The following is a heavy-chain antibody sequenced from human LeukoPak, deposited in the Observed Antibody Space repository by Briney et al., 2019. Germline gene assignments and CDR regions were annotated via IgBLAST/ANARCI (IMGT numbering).Heavy chain of an antibody. CDR1: GFTFSSYA. CDR2: ISGSGGST. Sequence: GGSVRLSCAASGFTFSSYAMSWVRQPPGQGLEWVSAISGSGGSTYYADSVKGRFTISRDNSKNTLHLQMNSLRAEDTAVYFCATRDIVVVPAATHGAFDIWGQGTMVTVSS. CDR3: ATRDIVVVPAATHGAFDI. D-gene: IGHD2-2*01. J-gene: IGHJ3*02. V-gene: IGHV3-23*01.